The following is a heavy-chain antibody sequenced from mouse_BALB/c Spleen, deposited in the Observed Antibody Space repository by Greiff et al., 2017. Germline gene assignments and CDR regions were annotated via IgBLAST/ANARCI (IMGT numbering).Heavy chain of an antibody. D-gene: IGHD2-3*01. CDR1: GFTFSSYA. V-gene: IGHV5-9-4*01. CDR3: ARGGYYVKYYAMDY. Sequence: EVQLVESGGGLVKPGGSLKLSCAASGFTFSSYAMSWVRQSPEKRLEWVAEISSGGSYTYYPDTVTGRFTISRVNAKNTLYLEMSSLRSEDTAMYYCARGGYYVKYYAMDYWGQGTSVTVSS. J-gene: IGHJ4*01. CDR2: ISSGGSYT.